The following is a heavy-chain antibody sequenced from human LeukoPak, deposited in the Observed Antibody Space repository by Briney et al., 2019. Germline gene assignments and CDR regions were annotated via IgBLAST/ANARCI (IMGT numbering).Heavy chain of an antibody. D-gene: IGHD6-19*01. Sequence: SVKVSCKASGGTFSSYAISWVRQAPGQGLEWMGRIIPIFGIANYAQKFQGRVTITADKSTSTAYMELSSLRSEDTAVYYCARDGGYSSGWYLDYWGQGPLVTVSS. J-gene: IGHJ4*02. CDR2: IIPIFGIA. V-gene: IGHV1-69*04. CDR1: GGTFSSYA. CDR3: ARDGGYSSGWYLDY.